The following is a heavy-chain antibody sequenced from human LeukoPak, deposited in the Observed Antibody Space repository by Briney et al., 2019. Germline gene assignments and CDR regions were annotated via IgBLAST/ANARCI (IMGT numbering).Heavy chain of an antibody. CDR3: ARGGRRPEY. Sequence: PGGSLRLSCAASGFTFSSYAMSWVRQAPGKGLEWVSAISGSGGSTYYADSVKGRFTISRDNAKNTLYLQMNSLTVEDSAMYYCARGGRRPEYWGQGTLVTVSS. CDR1: GFTFSSYA. V-gene: IGHV3-23*01. J-gene: IGHJ4*02. D-gene: IGHD6-25*01. CDR2: ISGSGGST.